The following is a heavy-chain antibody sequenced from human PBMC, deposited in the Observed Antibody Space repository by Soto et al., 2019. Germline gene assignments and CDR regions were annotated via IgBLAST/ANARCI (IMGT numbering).Heavy chain of an antibody. Sequence: QVPLVESGGGEVQPGTSLRLSCAASGFIFGDYGLQWVRQAPGKGLEWMELITYDGSKQYYADSVKGRFTISRDNSKNTLYLQLTSLKPEDTAIYYCAKALRRWLAMYYLEKWGQGTLVTVSS. D-gene: IGHD3-10*01. CDR1: GFIFGDYG. CDR3: AKALRRWLAMYYLEK. V-gene: IGHV3-30*18. J-gene: IGHJ4*02. CDR2: ITYDGSKQ.